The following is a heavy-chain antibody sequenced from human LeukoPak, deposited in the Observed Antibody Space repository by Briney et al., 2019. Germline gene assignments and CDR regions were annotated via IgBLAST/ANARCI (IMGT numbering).Heavy chain of an antibody. V-gene: IGHV1-69*13. CDR2: IIPIFGTA. Sequence: SVKVSCKASGGTFSSYAISWVRRAPGQGLEWMGGIIPIFGTANYAQKFQGRVTNTADESTSTAYMELSSLRSEDTAVYYCASEIAAAGTRWFDPWGQGTLVTVSS. CDR3: ASEIAAAGTRWFDP. D-gene: IGHD6-13*01. J-gene: IGHJ5*02. CDR1: GGTFSSYA.